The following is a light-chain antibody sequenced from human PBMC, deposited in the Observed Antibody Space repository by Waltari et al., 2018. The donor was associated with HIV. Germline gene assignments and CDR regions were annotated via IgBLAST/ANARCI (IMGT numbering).Light chain of an antibody. CDR2: WAS. J-gene: IGKJ4*01. V-gene: IGKV4-1*01. CDR3: HQYHDTPLT. Sequence: DIVMTQSPDSLAVSLGERATINCKSSQSLLYIYNNKNSLAWYQQKPGQPPKLLIYWASTRESGVPDRFSGSGSGTDFTLTISGLQAEDVAVYYCHQYHDTPLTFGGGTQGGDQT. CDR1: QSLLYIYNNKNS.